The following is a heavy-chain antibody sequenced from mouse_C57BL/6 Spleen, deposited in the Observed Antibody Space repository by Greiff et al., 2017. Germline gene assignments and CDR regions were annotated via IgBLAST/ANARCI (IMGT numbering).Heavy chain of an antibody. CDR3: ARGNYYGPYYYAMDY. V-gene: IGHV1-55*01. CDR1: GYTFTSYW. Sequence: VQLQQPGAELVKPGASVKMSCKASGYTFTSYWITWVKQRPGQGLEWIGDIYPGSGSTNYNEKFKSKATLTVDTSSSTAYMQLSSLTSEDSAVYYCARGNYYGPYYYAMDYWGQGTSVTVSS. CDR2: IYPGSGST. D-gene: IGHD1-1*01. J-gene: IGHJ4*01.